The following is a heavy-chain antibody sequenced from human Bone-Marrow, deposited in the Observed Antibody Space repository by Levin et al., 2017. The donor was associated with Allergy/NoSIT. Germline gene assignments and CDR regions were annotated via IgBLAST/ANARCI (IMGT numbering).Heavy chain of an antibody. CDR2: INHSGST. Sequence: SQTLSLTCAVYGGSFSGSYWSWIRQPPGKGLEWIGEINHSGSTNYNPSLKSRVTISVDTSKNQFSLKLSSVTAADTAVYYCARTPFSSGSNWFDPWGQGTLVTVSS. V-gene: IGHV4-34*01. CDR3: ARTPFSSGSNWFDP. CDR1: GGSFSGSY. J-gene: IGHJ5*02. D-gene: IGHD6-19*01.